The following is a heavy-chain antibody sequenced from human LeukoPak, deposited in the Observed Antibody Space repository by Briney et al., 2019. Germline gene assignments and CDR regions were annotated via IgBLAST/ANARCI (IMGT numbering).Heavy chain of an antibody. V-gene: IGHV1-18*01. Sequence: ASVKVSCKASGFSLDTYGVHWVRQAPGQGLEWMGRVSASNGHTLYVQKLQGRVTMTTDTSTSTAYMELTSLRSDDTAVYYCARRGGSYYNYWGQGTLVTVSS. CDR3: ARRGGSYYNY. CDR1: GFSLDTYG. D-gene: IGHD3-10*01. J-gene: IGHJ4*02. CDR2: VSASNGHT.